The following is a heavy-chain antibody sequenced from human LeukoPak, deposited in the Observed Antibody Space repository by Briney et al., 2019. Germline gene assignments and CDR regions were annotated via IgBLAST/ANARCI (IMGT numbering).Heavy chain of an antibody. CDR3: ARGDRALSTPYFYIHV. Sequence: PSETLSLTCTVSGGSISSYYWTWIRQPAGKGLEWVGRVHASGGTNYNPSLKSPVTLSVDTSKNQFSLTLSSVTAADTAVYYCARGDRALSTPYFYIHVWGKGTTVTVSS. CDR2: VHASGGT. CDR1: GGSISSYY. D-gene: IGHD2-2*01. J-gene: IGHJ6*03. V-gene: IGHV4-4*07.